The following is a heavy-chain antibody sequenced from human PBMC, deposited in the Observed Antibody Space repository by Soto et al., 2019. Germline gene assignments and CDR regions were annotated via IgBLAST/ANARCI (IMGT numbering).Heavy chain of an antibody. CDR1: GYTFTSYG. Sequence: ASVKVSCKASGYTFTSYGISWVRQAPGQGLEWMGWISAYNGNTNYAQKLQGRVTMTTDTSTSTAYMELRSLRSDDTAVYYCARAYRITMIVVVTPFDYWGQGTLVTVSS. CDR2: ISAYNGNT. V-gene: IGHV1-18*01. J-gene: IGHJ4*02. D-gene: IGHD3-22*01. CDR3: ARAYRITMIVVVTPFDY.